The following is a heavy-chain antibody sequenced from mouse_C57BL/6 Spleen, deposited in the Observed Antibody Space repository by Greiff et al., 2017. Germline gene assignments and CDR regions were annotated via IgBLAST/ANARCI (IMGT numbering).Heavy chain of an antibody. CDR1: GYTFTDYN. CDR3: ARDYYGSSWYFDD. V-gene: IGHV1-22*01. J-gene: IGHJ1*03. Sequence: VQLQQSGPELVKPGASVKMSCKASGYTFTDYNMHWVKQSHGKSLEWIGYINPNNGGTSYNQKFKGKATLTVNKSSSTAYMELRSLTSEDSAVYYCARDYYGSSWYFDDWGTGTTVTVSS. CDR2: INPNNGGT. D-gene: IGHD1-1*01.